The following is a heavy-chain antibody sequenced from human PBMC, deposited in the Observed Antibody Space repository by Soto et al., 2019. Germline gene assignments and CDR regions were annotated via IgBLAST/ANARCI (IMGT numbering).Heavy chain of an antibody. J-gene: IGHJ1*01. Sequence: PSETLSLTCAVYGGSFSGYYWSWIRQPPGKGLEWIGEINHSGSTNYNPSLKSRVTISVDTSKNQFSLKLSSVTAADTAVYYCARLYSSRWYRGYFQHWGQGTLVTVSS. CDR2: INHSGST. CDR1: GGSFSGYY. D-gene: IGHD6-13*01. V-gene: IGHV4-34*01. CDR3: ARLYSSRWYRGYFQH.